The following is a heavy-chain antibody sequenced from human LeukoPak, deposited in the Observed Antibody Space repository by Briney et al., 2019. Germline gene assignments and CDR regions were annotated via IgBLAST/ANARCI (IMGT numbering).Heavy chain of an antibody. D-gene: IGHD3/OR15-3a*01. CDR1: GGSISSYY. CDR2: IYYSGST. V-gene: IGHV4-59*08. CDR3: ARATWTNFYFDY. Sequence: PSETLSLTCTVSGGSISSYYWSWIRQPPGKGLEWIGYIYYSGSTNYNPSLKSRVTISVDTSKKQFSLKVSSVTAADTALYYCARATWTNFYFDYWGQGALVTVSS. J-gene: IGHJ4*02.